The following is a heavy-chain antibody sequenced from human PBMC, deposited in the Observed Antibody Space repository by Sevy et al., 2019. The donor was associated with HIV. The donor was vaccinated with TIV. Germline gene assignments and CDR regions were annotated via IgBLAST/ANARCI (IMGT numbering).Heavy chain of an antibody. CDR1: GGSVSSDFSY. Sequence: SETLSLTCTVSGGSVSSDFSYWNWVRQPPGKGLEYIGSISYGGTTSYNPSLKSRVTISLDSSKNHFSLKVNSVTAADTAIYYCAKRETGDYVDYFDPWGQGTLVTVSS. J-gene: IGHJ5*02. CDR2: ISYGGTT. D-gene: IGHD4-17*01. CDR3: AKRETGDYVDYFDP. V-gene: IGHV4-61*03.